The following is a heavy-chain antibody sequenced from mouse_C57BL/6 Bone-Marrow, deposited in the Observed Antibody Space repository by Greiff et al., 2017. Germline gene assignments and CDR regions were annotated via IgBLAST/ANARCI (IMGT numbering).Heavy chain of an antibody. CDR3: ARIVGECDAGAY. D-gene: IGHD1-3*01. V-gene: IGHV1-9*01. Sequence: QVQLQQSGAELMKPGASVKFSCKASGYTFTGYWIEWVKERPGHGLEWIGVIFPGSGSTNYNEKFKGKATFTVDTSSNTAYMQLSSLTTEDSAIYYCARIVGECDAGAYWGQGTLVTVSA. CDR1: GYTFTGYW. J-gene: IGHJ3*01. CDR2: IFPGSGST.